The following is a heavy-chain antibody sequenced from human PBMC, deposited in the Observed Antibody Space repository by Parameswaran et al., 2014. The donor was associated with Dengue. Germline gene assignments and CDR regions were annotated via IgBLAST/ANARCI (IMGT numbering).Heavy chain of an antibody. CDR3: ARQVGNWFDP. D-gene: IGHD1-26*01. J-gene: IGHJ5*01. V-gene: IGHV4-39*01. Sequence: WIRQPPGKGLEWIGSIFYSGSTYYNPSLKSRVTISVDTSKNQFSLHLRSVIAADTSVYFCARQVGNWFDPWGQGTLVTVSS. CDR2: IFYSGST.